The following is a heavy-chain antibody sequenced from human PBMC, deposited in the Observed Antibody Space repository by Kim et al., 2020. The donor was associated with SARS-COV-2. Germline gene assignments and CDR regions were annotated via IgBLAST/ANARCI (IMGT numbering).Heavy chain of an antibody. CDR3: ARGRYTSGWYPDYFDC. J-gene: IGHJ4*01. V-gene: IGHV3-7*03. CDR1: GFTFSGYW. Sequence: GGSLRLSCAASGFTFSGYWMTWVRQAPGKGLEWVANIKEDGTRGFYVDSVKGRFTISRDNADNLVYLQMHSLRAEATAVYYCARGRYTSGWYPDYFDCWG. D-gene: IGHD6-19*01. CDR2: IKEDGTRG.